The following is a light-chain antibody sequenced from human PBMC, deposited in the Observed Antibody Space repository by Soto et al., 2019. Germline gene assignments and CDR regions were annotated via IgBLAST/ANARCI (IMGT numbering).Light chain of an antibody. CDR2: WAS. V-gene: IGKV4-1*01. J-gene: IGKJ3*01. CDR1: QSVLYSSNNKNY. CDR3: QQYYITPFT. Sequence: DIVMTQSPDSLAVSLGERATINCKSSQSVLYSSNNKNYLAWYQQKPRQAPKLLLYWASTRESGVPDRFSGSGSGTDSTLTISSLQSEDVAVYYCQQYYITPFTFGPGTKVDIK.